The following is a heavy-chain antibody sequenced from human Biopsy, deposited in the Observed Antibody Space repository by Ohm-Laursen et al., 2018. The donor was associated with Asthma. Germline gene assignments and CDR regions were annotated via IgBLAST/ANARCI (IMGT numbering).Heavy chain of an antibody. CDR3: ASDFPKDYVRYNFQF. CDR2: HDHEEGGT. Sequence: ASSVKVSCKLSGYSLTDLSMHWVRQAPGQGLEWMGGHDHEEGGTVNARRFQGRVTMTEDTSTDTAYMELSSLSSDDTAVYYCASDFPKDYVRYNFQFWGQGTLVTVS. CDR1: GYSLTDLS. J-gene: IGHJ4*02. V-gene: IGHV1-24*01. D-gene: IGHD4-17*01.